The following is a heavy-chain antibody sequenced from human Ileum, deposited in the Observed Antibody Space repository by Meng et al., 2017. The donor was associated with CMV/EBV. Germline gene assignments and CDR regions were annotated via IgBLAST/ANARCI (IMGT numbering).Heavy chain of an antibody. D-gene: IGHD3-16*01. CDR1: GDSITSFY. CDR3: ARGPGGFGDFNFDY. V-gene: IGHV4-4*07. CDR2: IYHGGST. Sequence: QWQLQESGPGLVKPSETLSLTCTVSGDSITSFYWSWIRQPAGKALEWIGRIYHGGSTNYNPSLKRRVTLSVDTSKNQFSMRLTSVTAADTAVYYCARGPGGFGDFNFDYWGQGTLVTVSS. J-gene: IGHJ4*02.